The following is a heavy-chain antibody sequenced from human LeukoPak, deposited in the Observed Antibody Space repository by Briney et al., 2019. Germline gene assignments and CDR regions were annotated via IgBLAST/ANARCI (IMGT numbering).Heavy chain of an antibody. D-gene: IGHD3-9*01. CDR2: ISGSGGST. Sequence: GGSLRLSCAASGFTLSSYAMSLVRQAPGKGLEWVSAISGSGGSTYYADSVKGRFTISRDNSKNTLYLQMNSLRAEDTAVYYCTKERVLRYFDWLSKELDYWGQGTLVTVSS. V-gene: IGHV3-23*01. CDR1: GFTLSSYA. CDR3: TKERVLRYFDWLSKELDY. J-gene: IGHJ4*02.